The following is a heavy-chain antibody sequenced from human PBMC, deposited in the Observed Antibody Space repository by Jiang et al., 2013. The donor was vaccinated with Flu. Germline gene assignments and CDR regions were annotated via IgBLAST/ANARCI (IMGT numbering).Heavy chain of an antibody. CDR2: INPNSGGT. CDR1: GYTFIGYY. CDR3: ARAYYYDSSAYYFDY. D-gene: IGHD3-22*01. Sequence: SGAEVKNPGASVKVSCKASGYTFIGYYIHWVRQAPGQGLEWMGRINPNSGGTNYAQKFQGRATMASDTSISAAYMELTRLRSDDTAVYYCARAYYYDSSAYYFDYWGQGTLVTVSS. J-gene: IGHJ4*02. V-gene: IGHV1-2*06.